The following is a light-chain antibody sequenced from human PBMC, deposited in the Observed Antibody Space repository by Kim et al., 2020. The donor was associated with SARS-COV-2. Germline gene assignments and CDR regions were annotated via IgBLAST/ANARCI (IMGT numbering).Light chain of an antibody. J-gene: IGKJ1*01. CDR3: QQYYSTRT. V-gene: IGKV4-1*01. CDR1: QSVLYSSNNKNY. Sequence: DIVMTQSPDSLAVSLGERATINGKSSQSVLYSSNNKNYLAWYQQKPGQPPKLLIYWASTRESGVPDRFSGSGSGTDFTLTISSLQAEDVAVYYCQQYYSTRTFGQGTKVDIK. CDR2: WAS.